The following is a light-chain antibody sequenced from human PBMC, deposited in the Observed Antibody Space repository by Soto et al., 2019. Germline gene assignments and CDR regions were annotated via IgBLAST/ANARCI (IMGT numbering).Light chain of an antibody. J-gene: IGKJ2*01. CDR3: QHYNIWPFT. V-gene: IGKV3-15*01. CDR1: QSVSSN. CDR2: GAS. Sequence: EIVMTQSPATLSVFPGERATLSCRASQSVSSNLAWYQQKPGQAPTLLISGASARATGIPARFSGSGSGTEFTLTISSLQSEDFAVYYCQHYNIWPFTFGQGTKLEIK.